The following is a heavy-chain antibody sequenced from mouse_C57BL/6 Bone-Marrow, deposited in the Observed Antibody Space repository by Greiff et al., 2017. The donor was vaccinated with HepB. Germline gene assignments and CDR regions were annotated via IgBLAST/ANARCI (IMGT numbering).Heavy chain of an antibody. CDR2: IHPNSGST. CDR1: GYTFTSYW. J-gene: IGHJ2*01. CDR3: ARELLLRSPYYFDY. D-gene: IGHD1-1*01. Sequence: QVQLKQPGAELVKPGASVKLSCKASGYTFTSYWMHWVKQRPGQGLEWIGMIHPNSGSTNYNEKFKSKATLTVDKSSSTAYMQLSSLTSEDSAVYYCARELLLRSPYYFDYWGQGTTLTVSS. V-gene: IGHV1-64*01.